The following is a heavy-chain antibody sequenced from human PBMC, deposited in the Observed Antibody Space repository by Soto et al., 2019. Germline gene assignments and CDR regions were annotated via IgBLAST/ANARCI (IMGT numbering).Heavy chain of an antibody. J-gene: IGHJ4*02. Sequence: EVQLLESGGGLVQPGGSLRLSCVGSGFFFSSYTMTWVRQAPGKGLEWVSSFSATSENTYYADSVRGRFTISRDKSKNTLFLQMNSVTAEDTAMYYCAKARDQQWVRLPFDYWGQGILVIVSS. CDR3: AKARDQQWVRLPFDY. CDR1: GFFFSSYT. CDR2: FSATSENT. D-gene: IGHD6-19*01. V-gene: IGHV3-23*01.